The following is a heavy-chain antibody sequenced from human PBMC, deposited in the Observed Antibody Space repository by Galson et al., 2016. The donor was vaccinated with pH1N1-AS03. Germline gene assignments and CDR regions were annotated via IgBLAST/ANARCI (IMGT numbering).Heavy chain of an antibody. Sequence: SVKVSCKASGLTFSSYAISWVRQAPGQGLEWMGGVKGVFRTTNYAQKFQGRITITMDQSTGTAYMEVSSLRAEDTAVYYCATAGNYFDIRRFDYWGHGTLVTVSS. CDR3: ATAGNYFDIRRFDY. V-gene: IGHV1-69*05. CDR2: VKGVFRTT. D-gene: IGHD3-9*01. J-gene: IGHJ4*01. CDR1: GLTFSSYA.